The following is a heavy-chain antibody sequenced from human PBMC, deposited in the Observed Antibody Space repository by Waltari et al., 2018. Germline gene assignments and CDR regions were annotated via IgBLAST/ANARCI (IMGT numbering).Heavy chain of an antibody. Sequence: QLQLQESGPGLVKPSETLSLTCTVSGGSISSSSYYWGWIRQPPGKGLGWIGSVYYSGSCYSNPSLKSRVTRSVDTSKNQFSLKLSAVTAADTAVYYCARGWYSSSWYYFDYWGQGTLVTVSS. J-gene: IGHJ4*02. V-gene: IGHV4-39*01. CDR2: VYYSGSC. CDR3: ARGWYSSSWYYFDY. D-gene: IGHD6-13*01. CDR1: GGSISSSSYY.